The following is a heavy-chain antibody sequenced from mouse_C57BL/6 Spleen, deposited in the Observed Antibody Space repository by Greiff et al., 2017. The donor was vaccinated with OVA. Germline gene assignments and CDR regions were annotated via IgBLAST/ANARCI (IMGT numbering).Heavy chain of an antibody. V-gene: IGHV1-82*01. D-gene: IGHD4-1*01. CDR2: IYPGDGDT. CDR1: GYAFSSSW. CDR3: ARLGLYFDV. Sequence: VQGVESGPELVKPGASVKISCKASGYAFSSSWMNWVKQRPGKGLEWIGRIYPGDGDTNYNGKFKGKATLTADKSSSTAYMQLSSLTSEDSAVYFCARLGLYFDVWGTGTTVTVSS. J-gene: IGHJ1*03.